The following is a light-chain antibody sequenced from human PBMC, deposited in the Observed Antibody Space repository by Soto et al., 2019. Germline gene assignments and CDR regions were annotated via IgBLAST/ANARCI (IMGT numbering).Light chain of an antibody. CDR3: QQYNNWTRT. CDR1: QSVSSN. CDR2: GAS. J-gene: IGKJ1*01. Sequence: EIVITQSPATLSVSPGERATLSCRASQSVSSNLAWYTQKPGQAPRLLFYGASTRETGIPARFSGSGAGTEFTLTISSLQSEDFAVYYCQQYNNWTRTFGQGTKVDIK. V-gene: IGKV3-15*01.